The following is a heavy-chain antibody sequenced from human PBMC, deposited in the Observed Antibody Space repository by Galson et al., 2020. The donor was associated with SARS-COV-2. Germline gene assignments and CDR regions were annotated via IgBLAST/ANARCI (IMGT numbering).Heavy chain of an antibody. CDR2: IYNGGST. D-gene: IGHD2-15*01. CDR1: GFTFNSYA. J-gene: IGHJ4*02. V-gene: IGHV3-23*03. Sequence: GESLKISCAASGFTFNSYAMSWVRQAPGKGLEWVSIIYNGGSTYYADSVKGRFTISRDNSKNTLYLQMNSLRAEDTAVYYCAKDQGQGPTRGFDYWGQGTLVTVSS. CDR3: AKDQGQGPTRGFDY.